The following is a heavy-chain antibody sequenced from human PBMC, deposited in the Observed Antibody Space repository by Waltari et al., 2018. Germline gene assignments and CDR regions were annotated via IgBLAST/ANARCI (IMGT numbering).Heavy chain of an antibody. J-gene: IGHJ3*02. CDR2: IYYSGST. CDR3: ARHSVALDAFDI. Sequence: QLQLQESGPGLVKPSETLSLTCTVSGGSISSSSYYCGWIRQPPGKGLEWSGSIYYSGSTYYNPSLKSRVTISVDTSKNQFSLKLSSVTAADTAVYYCARHSVALDAFDIWGQGTMVTVSS. D-gene: IGHD4-4*01. CDR1: GGSISSSSYY. V-gene: IGHV4-39*07.